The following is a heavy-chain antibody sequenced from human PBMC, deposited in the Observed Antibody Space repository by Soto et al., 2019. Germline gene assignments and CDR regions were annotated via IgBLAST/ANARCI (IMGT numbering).Heavy chain of an antibody. V-gene: IGHV1-2*04. J-gene: IGHJ6*02. CDR3: ARGIVVVPAASYYYYYYGMDV. CDR2: INPNSGGT. CDR1: GYTFTGYY. Sequence: ASVKVSCKASGYTFTGYYMHWVRQAPGQGLEWMGWINPNSGGTNYAQKFQGWVTMTRDTSISTAYMELSRLRSDDTAVYYCARGIVVVPAASYYYYYYGMDVWGQGTTLTVSS. D-gene: IGHD2-2*01.